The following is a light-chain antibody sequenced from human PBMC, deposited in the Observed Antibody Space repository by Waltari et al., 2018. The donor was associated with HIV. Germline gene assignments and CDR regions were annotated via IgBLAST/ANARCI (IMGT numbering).Light chain of an antibody. CDR1: SSAVGDSNY. V-gene: IGLV2-8*01. CDR3: LSYVGSDSV. J-gene: IGLJ3*02. Sequence: QSALTQPPSASGSPGQPVTISCTGISSAVGDSNYVPWYQQHPGKAPQLMMYEVNKRPPGVPDRLSGSESGNTASRTVAGLQADDEADYFCLSYVGSDSVVCGGNKWPVL. CDR2: EVN.